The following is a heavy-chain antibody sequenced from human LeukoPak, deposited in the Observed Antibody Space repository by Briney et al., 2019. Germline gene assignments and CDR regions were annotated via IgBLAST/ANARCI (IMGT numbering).Heavy chain of an antibody. J-gene: IGHJ4*02. CDR3: DTTFAPRGPIDY. Sequence: SETLSLTCTVSGGSISSSSYYWGWIRQPPGKGLEWIGSIYYRGSTYYNPSLKSRVTISVDTSKNQFSLKLSSVTAADTAVYYFDTTFAPRGPIDYGGQGTLVTVS. V-gene: IGHV4-39*01. D-gene: IGHD1-14*01. CDR1: GGSISSSSYY. CDR2: IYYRGST.